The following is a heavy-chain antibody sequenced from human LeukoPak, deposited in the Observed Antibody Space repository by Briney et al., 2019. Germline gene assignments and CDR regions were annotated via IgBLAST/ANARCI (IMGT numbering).Heavy chain of an antibody. CDR2: IYYSGSS. V-gene: IGHV4-39*01. Sequence: SETLSLTCTVSGGSISTTTYYWGWIRQPPGKGLEWIGSIYYSGSSYYNPSLKSRVTISVDTSKNQFSLKLTSVTAADTAVYHCARHGHHGDHDYWGQGTLVTVSS. CDR3: ARHGHHGDHDY. CDR1: GGSISTTTYY. D-gene: IGHD2-21*02. J-gene: IGHJ4*02.